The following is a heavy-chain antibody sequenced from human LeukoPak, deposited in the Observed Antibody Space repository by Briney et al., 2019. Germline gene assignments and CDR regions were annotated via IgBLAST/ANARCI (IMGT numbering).Heavy chain of an antibody. J-gene: IGHJ4*02. D-gene: IGHD6-19*01. CDR1: GFTFDDYA. Sequence: PGGSLRLSCVASGFTFDDYAMHWVRQAPGKGLEWVSGISWNSGSIGYADSVKGRFTISRDNAKNSLYLQMNSLRAEDTALYYCAKDTRHGSGSLAGWGQGTLVTVSS. CDR2: ISWNSGSI. CDR3: AKDTRHGSGSLAG. V-gene: IGHV3-9*01.